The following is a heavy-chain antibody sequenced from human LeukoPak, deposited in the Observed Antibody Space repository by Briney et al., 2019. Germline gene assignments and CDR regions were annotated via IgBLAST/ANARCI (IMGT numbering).Heavy chain of an antibody. CDR3: AKDTAVQFLEPAF. CDR2: IWFDGSVK. CDR1: GFTFNTFG. Sequence: GGSLRLSCAASGFTFNTFGMHWVRQAPGQGLEWVAAIWFDGSVKHYSDAVKGRFTISRDNSLNTLYLQMNSLRVEDAAIYSCAKDTAVQFLEPAFWGQGTLVTVSS. J-gene: IGHJ4*02. V-gene: IGHV3-33*06. D-gene: IGHD3-3*01.